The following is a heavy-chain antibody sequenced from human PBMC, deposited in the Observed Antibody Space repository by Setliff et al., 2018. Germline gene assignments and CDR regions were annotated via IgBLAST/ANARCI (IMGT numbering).Heavy chain of an antibody. CDR1: GGSISGYY. D-gene: IGHD3-22*01. J-gene: IGHJ3*02. CDR2: IFYSGST. V-gene: IGHV4-59*12. CDR3: ARGKIRITMIVVPTGGAFDI. Sequence: KSSETLSLTCSVSGGSISGYYWSWIRQPAGKGLEWIGYIFYSGSTNYNPSLKSRVTISVDTSKNQFSLKLSSVTAADTAVYYCARGKIRITMIVVPTGGAFDIWGQGTMVTVSS.